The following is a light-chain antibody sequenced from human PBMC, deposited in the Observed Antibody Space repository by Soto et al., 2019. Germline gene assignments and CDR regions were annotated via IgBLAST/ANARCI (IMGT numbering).Light chain of an antibody. V-gene: IGKV2-24*01. CDR2: KIS. J-gene: IGKJ2*01. Sequence: DIVLTQTPLSSPVTLGQPASISCRSSQSLVHSDGNTYFNWLQQRPGQPPRLLIYKISKRFPGVPDRCSVRGAGRNMKQEINMEEAEDVGVCYCMQATQSYTFGPGTKLEIK. CDR3: MQATQSYT. CDR1: QSLVHSDGNTY.